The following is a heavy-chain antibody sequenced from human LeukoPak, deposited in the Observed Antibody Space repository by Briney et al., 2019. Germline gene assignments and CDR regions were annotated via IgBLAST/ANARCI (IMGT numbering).Heavy chain of an antibody. D-gene: IGHD1-26*01. V-gene: IGHV4-34*01. CDR1: GGSFSGYY. Sequence: SETLSLICAVYGGSFSGYYWSWIRQPPGKGLEWTGEINHSGSTNYNPSLKSRVTISVDTSKNQFSLKLSSVTAADTAVYYCARGRVVGATESKDQNWFDPWGQGTLVTVSS. CDR3: ARGRVVGATESKDQNWFDP. J-gene: IGHJ5*02. CDR2: INHSGST.